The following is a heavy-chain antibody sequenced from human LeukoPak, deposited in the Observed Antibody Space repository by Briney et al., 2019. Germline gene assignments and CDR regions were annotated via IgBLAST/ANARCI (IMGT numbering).Heavy chain of an antibody. J-gene: IGHJ4*02. Sequence: GGSLRLSCAASGFTFSSYGVHWVRQAPGKGLEWVSFIRYDESNKYYADSVKGRFTISRDNSKNTVYLQMNSLRAEDTAVYYCARELGYGDYEGDYWGQGTLVTVSS. D-gene: IGHD4-17*01. CDR1: GFTFSSYG. CDR3: ARELGYGDYEGDY. CDR2: IRYDESNK. V-gene: IGHV3-30*02.